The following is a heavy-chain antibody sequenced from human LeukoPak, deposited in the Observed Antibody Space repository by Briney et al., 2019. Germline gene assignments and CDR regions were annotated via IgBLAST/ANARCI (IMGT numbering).Heavy chain of an antibody. CDR2: IRHDGSNK. CDR1: GFTLSRYG. V-gene: IGHV3-30*02. J-gene: IGHJ1*01. D-gene: IGHD6-13*01. Sequence: GGSLRLSCAASGFTLSRYGMHWVRQAPGKGLEWVTFIRHDGSNKYYADSVKGRFTISRDNAKNSLYLQMNSLRAEDTAVYYCARVDGYTSEYFQHWGQGTLVTVSS. CDR3: ARVDGYTSEYFQH.